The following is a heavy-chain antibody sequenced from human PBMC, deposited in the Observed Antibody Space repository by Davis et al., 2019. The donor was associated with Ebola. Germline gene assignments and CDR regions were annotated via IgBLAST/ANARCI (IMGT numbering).Heavy chain of an antibody. V-gene: IGHV3-21*01. J-gene: IGHJ6*02. D-gene: IGHD6-13*01. CDR1: GFTFSSYS. CDR2: ISSSSYI. Sequence: GESLKISCAASGFTFSSYSMNWVRQAPGKGLEWVSSISSSSYIYYADSVKGRFTISRDNAKNSLYLQMNSLRAEDTAVYYCAREEWAYSSSWYYYYGMDVWGQGTTVTVSS. CDR3: AREEWAYSSSWYYYYGMDV.